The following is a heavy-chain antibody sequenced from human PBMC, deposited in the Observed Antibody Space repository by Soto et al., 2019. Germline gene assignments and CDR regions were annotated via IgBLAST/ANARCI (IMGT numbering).Heavy chain of an antibody. V-gene: IGHV2-5*02. J-gene: IGHJ6*02. D-gene: IGHD2-21*02. Sequence: SGPTLVNPTQTLRLTCTFSGFSLSTSGVGVGWIRQPPGKALEWLALIYWDNDKRYSPSLQSRLTITKDTSKNQVVLTMSNMDPVDTATYYCVHSWCGGDCLQCYPSHYYYGMDVWGQGT. CDR1: GFSLSTSGVG. CDR3: VHSWCGGDCLQCYPSHYYYGMDV. CDR2: IYWDNDK.